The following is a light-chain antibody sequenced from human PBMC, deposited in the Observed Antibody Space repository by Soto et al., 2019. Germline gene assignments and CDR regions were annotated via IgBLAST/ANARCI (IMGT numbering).Light chain of an antibody. V-gene: IGKV1-39*01. Sequence: DIQMTQSPSSLSSSLGYRFTVTCLASRTIDNYLNWYQQKPGRAPELLVYATSSLQSGVPSRFTGGGSGTHFTLTISGLQPEDFATYFCQQSYNTPITFGQGTRLENK. CDR3: QQSYNTPIT. CDR1: RTIDNY. CDR2: ATS. J-gene: IGKJ5*01.